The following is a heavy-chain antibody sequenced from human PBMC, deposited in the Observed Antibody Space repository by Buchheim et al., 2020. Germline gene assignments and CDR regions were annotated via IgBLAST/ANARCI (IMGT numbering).Heavy chain of an antibody. J-gene: IGHJ4*02. Sequence: EVQLVESGGGLVQRGGSLRLSCAASGFSISSYNMNWVRQAPGKGLEWLSFMSSTSTTVYYADSVRGRFTISRDEAKNSLYLQMNSLRGEDTAVYYCAGAFDFWGQGTL. CDR1: GFSISSYN. D-gene: IGHD4/OR15-4a*01. V-gene: IGHV3-48*01. CDR2: MSSTSTTV. CDR3: AGAFDF.